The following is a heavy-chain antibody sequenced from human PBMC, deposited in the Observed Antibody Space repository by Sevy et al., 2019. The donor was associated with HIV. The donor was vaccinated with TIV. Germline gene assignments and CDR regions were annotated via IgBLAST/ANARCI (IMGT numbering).Heavy chain of an antibody. CDR3: ARDMAYGSGSIVYDY. Sequence: GGSLRLSCAASGFVLSSYTMNWVRQSPGKGLEWVSSISSSSRYIFYADSVKGRFTISRDNARNSLYLQMNSLRAEDTAVHYCARDMAYGSGSIVYDYWGQGTLVTVSS. D-gene: IGHD3-10*01. V-gene: IGHV3-21*01. CDR2: ISSSSRYI. J-gene: IGHJ4*02. CDR1: GFVLSSYT.